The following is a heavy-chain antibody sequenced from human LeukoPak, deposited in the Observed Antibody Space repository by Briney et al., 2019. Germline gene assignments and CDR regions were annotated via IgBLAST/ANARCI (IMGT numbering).Heavy chain of an antibody. CDR1: GYSISSGYY. Sequence: SETLSLTCTVSGYSISSGYYWGWIRQPPGKGLEWIVNIYHTGSTYYNPSLKSRVTILVDTSKNQFSLKLSSVTAADTAVYYCVRSSSSIFDYWGQGTLVTVSS. CDR3: VRSSSSIFDY. J-gene: IGHJ4*02. V-gene: IGHV4-38-2*02. D-gene: IGHD6-6*01. CDR2: IYHTGST.